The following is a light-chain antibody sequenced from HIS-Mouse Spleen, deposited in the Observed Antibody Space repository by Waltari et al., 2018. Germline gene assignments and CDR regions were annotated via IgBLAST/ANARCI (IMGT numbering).Light chain of an antibody. CDR2: DVS. J-gene: IGLJ2*01. Sequence: CTGTSSDVGGYNYVSWYQQNPGKAPKLMVYDVSKRPSGVSNRFSGSKSGNTASLTISGLQAEDEADYYCSSYTSSSTVVFGGGTKLTVL. CDR3: SSYTSSSTVV. CDR1: SSDVGGYNY. V-gene: IGLV2-14*03.